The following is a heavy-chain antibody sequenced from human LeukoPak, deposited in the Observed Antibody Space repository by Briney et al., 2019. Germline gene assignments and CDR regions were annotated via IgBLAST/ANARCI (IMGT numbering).Heavy chain of an antibody. J-gene: IGHJ6*02. CDR1: GFTFSSYE. CDR3: ASLPRGEWLASWGMDV. CDR2: ISSSGSTI. V-gene: IGHV3-48*03. D-gene: IGHD6-19*01. Sequence: GGSLRLSCAASGFTFSSYEMNWVRQAPGKGLEWVSYISSSGSTIYYADSVKGRFTISRDYAKNSLYLQMNSLRAEDTAVYYCASLPRGEWLASWGMDVWGQGTTVTVSS.